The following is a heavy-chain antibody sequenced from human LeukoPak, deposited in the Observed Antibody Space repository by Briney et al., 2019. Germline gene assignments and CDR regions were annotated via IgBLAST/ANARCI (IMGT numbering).Heavy chain of an antibody. V-gene: IGHV4-30-2*01. CDR3: ARDLGGSYES. CDR2: IYHSGST. J-gene: IGHJ5*02. D-gene: IGHD1-26*01. CDR1: GGSISSGGYS. Sequence: SETLSLTCAVSGGSISSGGYSWSWIRQPPGKGLEWIGYIYHSGSTYYNPSLKSRVTISVDRSKDQFSLKLSSVTAADTAVYYCARDLGGSYESWGQGTLVTVSS.